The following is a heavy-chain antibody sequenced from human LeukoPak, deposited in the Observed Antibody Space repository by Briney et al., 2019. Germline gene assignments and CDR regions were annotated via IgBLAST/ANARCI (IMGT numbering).Heavy chain of an antibody. CDR2: IHSSGSA. CDR3: ARDIAVSGLFDN. Sequence: SETLSLTCNVSGGSISSYYWNWIRQPPGEGLEWIGRIHSSGSANYNPSLNRRINMSIDTSKNRFSLKLTSVTAADTAVYYCARDIAVSGLFDNWGQGTLVIVSA. V-gene: IGHV4-4*07. D-gene: IGHD6-19*01. J-gene: IGHJ4*02. CDR1: GGSISSYY.